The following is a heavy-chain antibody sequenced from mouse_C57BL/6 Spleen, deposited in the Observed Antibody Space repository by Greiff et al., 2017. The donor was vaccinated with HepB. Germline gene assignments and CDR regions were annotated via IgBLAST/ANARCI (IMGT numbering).Heavy chain of an antibody. V-gene: IGHV1-61*01. J-gene: IGHJ2*01. CDR1: GYTFTSYW. Sequence: VQLQQPGAELVRPGSSVKLSCKASGYTFTSYWMDWVKQRPGQGLEWIGNIYPSDSETHYNQKFKDKATLTVDKSSSTAYMQLSSLTSEDSAVYYCATEGYDGYFDYWGQGTTLTVSS. D-gene: IGHD2-3*01. CDR3: ATEGYDGYFDY. CDR2: IYPSDSET.